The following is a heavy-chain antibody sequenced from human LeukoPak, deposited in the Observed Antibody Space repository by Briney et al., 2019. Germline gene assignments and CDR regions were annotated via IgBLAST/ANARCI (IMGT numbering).Heavy chain of an antibody. D-gene: IGHD3-22*01. J-gene: IGHJ3*02. CDR2: SRNKVRKYTT. V-gene: IGHV3-72*01. CDR1: GFTLSDYH. Sequence: GGSLRLSCAASGFTLSDYHMDWVRQAPGKGLEWVVRSRNKVRKYTTEYAASVKGRFSISRDESKNSVFLQLNSLSTEDTAVYYCSRDGSAGDNSAFDMWGQGTMVTVSS. CDR3: SRDGSAGDNSAFDM.